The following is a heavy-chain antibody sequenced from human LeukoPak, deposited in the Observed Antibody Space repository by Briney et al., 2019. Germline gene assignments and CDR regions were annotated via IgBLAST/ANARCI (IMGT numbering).Heavy chain of an antibody. Sequence: PSETLSLTCTVSGGSISSSSYYWGWIRQPSGKGLEWIGSIYYSGSTYYNPSLKSRVTISVDTSKNQFSLKLSSVTAADTAVYYCARSLRTVPGAFDIWGQGTMVTVSS. CDR1: GGSISSSSYY. V-gene: IGHV4-39*01. D-gene: IGHD5-12*01. J-gene: IGHJ3*02. CDR2: IYYSGST. CDR3: ARSLRTVPGAFDI.